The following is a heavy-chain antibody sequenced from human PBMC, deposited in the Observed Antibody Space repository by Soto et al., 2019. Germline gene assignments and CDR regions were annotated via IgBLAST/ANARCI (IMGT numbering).Heavy chain of an antibody. CDR3: ARAFRGGDYSWNYYYYGMDV. CDR1: GFTFNSYG. Sequence: QVQLVESGGGVVQPGRSLRLSCAASGFTFNSYGMHWVRQAPGKGLEWVAVIWFDGRNEYYADSVKGRFTISRANSKNTLYLQMNSLRGDDTAVYYCARAFRGGDYSWNYYYYGMDVWGQGTTVTVSS. J-gene: IGHJ6*02. CDR2: IWFDGRNE. D-gene: IGHD2-15*01. V-gene: IGHV3-33*01.